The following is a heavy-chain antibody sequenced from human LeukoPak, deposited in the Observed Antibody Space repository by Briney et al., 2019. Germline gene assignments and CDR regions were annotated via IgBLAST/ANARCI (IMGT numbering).Heavy chain of an antibody. J-gene: IGHJ4*02. CDR2: IGRSGANS. V-gene: IGHV3-23*01. Sequence: GGSLRLSCAASGFTFSSYGMSWVRQAPGKGLEWVSAIGRSGANSYYATSVKGRFSVSRDNTKNTFHLQMNSLRAEDTAIYYCAKLQTAVVPAATLDFDSWGQGTLVTVSS. D-gene: IGHD2-2*01. CDR1: GFTFSSYG. CDR3: AKLQTAVVPAATLDFDS.